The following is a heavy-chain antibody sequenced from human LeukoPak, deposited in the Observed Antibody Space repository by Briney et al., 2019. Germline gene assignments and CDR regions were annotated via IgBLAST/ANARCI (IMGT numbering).Heavy chain of an antibody. D-gene: IGHD3-10*01. Sequence: SETLSLTCAVSGYSISSGYFCGWLRQPPGKGLEWIGTIYQSGSTFYTPSLKGRVTMSVDTSKNQFSLELRSVTAADTATYYCARHQSISEHFDFWGQGTLVTVSS. CDR3: ARHQSISEHFDF. J-gene: IGHJ4*02. CDR1: GYSISSGYF. V-gene: IGHV4-38-2*01. CDR2: IYQSGST.